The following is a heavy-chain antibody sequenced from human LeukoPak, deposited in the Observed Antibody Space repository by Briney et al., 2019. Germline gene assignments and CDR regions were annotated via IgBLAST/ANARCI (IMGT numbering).Heavy chain of an antibody. Sequence: GESLRISCKGSGYSFISYWITWVRQMPGKGLEWMGIIYPGDSDTRYSPPFQGQVTISADKSVTTAYLQWSSLKASDTAMYYCALGAVRGLHAFDIWGQGTMVTVSS. CDR3: ALGAVRGLHAFDI. CDR2: IYPGDSDT. J-gene: IGHJ3*02. V-gene: IGHV5-51*01. CDR1: GYSFISYW. D-gene: IGHD3-10*01.